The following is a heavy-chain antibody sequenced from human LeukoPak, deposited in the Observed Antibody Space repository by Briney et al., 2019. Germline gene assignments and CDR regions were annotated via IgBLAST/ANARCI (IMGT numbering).Heavy chain of an antibody. V-gene: IGHV4-34*01. CDR3: ARGSQLRIAAAVYNWFDP. CDR2: INHSGST. CDR1: GGSFSGYY. Sequence: SETLSLICGVYGGSFSGYYWSWIRQHPGKGLEWIGEINHSGSTNYNPSLKSRVTISVDTSKNQFSLKLSSVTAADTAVYYCARGSQLRIAAAVYNWFDPWGQGTLVTVSS. J-gene: IGHJ5*02. D-gene: IGHD6-13*01.